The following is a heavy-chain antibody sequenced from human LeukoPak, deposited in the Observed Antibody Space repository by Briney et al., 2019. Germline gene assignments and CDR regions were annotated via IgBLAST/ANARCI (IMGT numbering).Heavy chain of an antibody. Sequence: GGSLRLSCADSRFAFSSYGMNWVRQAPGKGLQWVSYIDSSSGTIYCADSVKGRFTISRDNAESSLYLQMNSLRHEDTAVYYCARGSGSRIDFWGQGTLVTVSS. CDR1: RFAFSSYG. J-gene: IGHJ4*02. D-gene: IGHD1-26*01. CDR2: IDSSSGTI. CDR3: ARGSGSRIDF. V-gene: IGHV3-48*02.